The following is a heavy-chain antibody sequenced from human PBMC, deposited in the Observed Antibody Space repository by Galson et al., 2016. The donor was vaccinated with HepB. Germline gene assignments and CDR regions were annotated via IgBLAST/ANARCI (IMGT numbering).Heavy chain of an antibody. CDR2: ISTFNGNT. V-gene: IGHV1-18*04. CDR3: ARDGNYLTFDY. CDR1: GYIFINYG. D-gene: IGHD1-1*01. J-gene: IGHJ4*02. Sequence: SVKVSCKASGYIFINYGITWVRQAPGQGLEWMGRISTFNGNTKYAQKFQGRVTMTTDTSTSTAYMELTSLRSDDTAVYSCARDGNYLTFDYWGQGTLVIVSS.